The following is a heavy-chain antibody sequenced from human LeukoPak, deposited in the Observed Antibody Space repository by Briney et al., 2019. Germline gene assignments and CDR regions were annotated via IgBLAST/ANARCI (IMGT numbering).Heavy chain of an antibody. J-gene: IGHJ4*02. Sequence: ASVKVSCKASGYTLTGYYMHWVRQAPGQGLEWMGWINPNSGGTNYAQKFQGRVTMTRDTSISTAYMELSRLRSDDTAVYYCARVLGAYSGYEPFDYWGQGTLVTVSS. V-gene: IGHV1-2*02. CDR2: INPNSGGT. D-gene: IGHD5-12*01. CDR3: ARVLGAYSGYEPFDY. CDR1: GYTLTGYY.